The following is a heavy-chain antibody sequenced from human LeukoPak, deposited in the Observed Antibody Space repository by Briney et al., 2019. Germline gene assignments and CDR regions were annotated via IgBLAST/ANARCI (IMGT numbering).Heavy chain of an antibody. CDR3: ARAGGFLWFGELFDAFDI. CDR1: GFTFSNYG. J-gene: IGHJ3*02. Sequence: GGSLRLSCAASGFTFSNYGMHWVRQAPGKGLEWVAFIRNDGRNKYYADSVKGRFTISRDNSKNTLYLQMNSLRAEDTAVYYCARAGGFLWFGELFDAFDIWGQGTMVTVSS. V-gene: IGHV3-30*02. CDR2: IRNDGRNK. D-gene: IGHD3-10*01.